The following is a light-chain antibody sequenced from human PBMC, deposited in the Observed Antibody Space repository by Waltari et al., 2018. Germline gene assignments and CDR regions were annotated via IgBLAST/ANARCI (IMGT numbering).Light chain of an antibody. V-gene: IGKV2-30*01. CDR2: KVS. Sequence: DVGLTQSPLSPSVTLGQPAPLSFRSRQSLVYTDGISYLNWFHQRPGQAPRRLIDKVSSRDSGVPDRLSGSGSGTDFTLMISSVEADDVGFYFCMQATHWPVTFGQGTRLEIK. CDR3: MQATHWPVT. J-gene: IGKJ5*01. CDR1: QSLVYTDGISY.